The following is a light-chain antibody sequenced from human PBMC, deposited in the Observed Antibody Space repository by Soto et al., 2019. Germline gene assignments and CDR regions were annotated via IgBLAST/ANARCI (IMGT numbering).Light chain of an antibody. Sequence: QPVLTQPASVSESPGQSITISCTGTSSDVGSYNLVSWYQQHPGKAPKLMIYEGSKRPSGVSNRFSGSKSGNTASLTISGLQAEDEADYYCCSYAGSSTLVFGGGTKLTVL. CDR3: CSYAGSSTLV. CDR1: SSDVGSYNL. V-gene: IGLV2-23*01. J-gene: IGLJ2*01. CDR2: EGS.